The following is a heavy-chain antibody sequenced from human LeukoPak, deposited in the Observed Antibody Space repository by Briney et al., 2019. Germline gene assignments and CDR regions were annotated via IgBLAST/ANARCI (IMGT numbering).Heavy chain of an antibody. J-gene: IGHJ4*02. CDR2: FDPEDGET. CDR3: ATGITGTTLDY. D-gene: IGHD1-7*01. CDR1: GYTPPELS. V-gene: IGHV1-24*01. Sequence: ASVKVSCQVSGYTPPELSIHWVGQAPGKGIEWMGGFDPEDGETIYAQKFQGRVTMTEDTSTDTAYMELSSLRSEDTAVYYCATGITGTTLDYWGQGTLVTVSS.